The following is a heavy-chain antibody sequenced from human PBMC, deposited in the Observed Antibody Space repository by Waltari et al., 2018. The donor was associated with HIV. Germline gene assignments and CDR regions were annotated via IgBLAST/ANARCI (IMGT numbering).Heavy chain of an antibody. CDR2: ISYDGSNK. Sequence: QVQLVESGGGVVQPGRSLRLSCAASGFTFSSYAMHWVRQAPGKGLEWVAVISYDGSNKYCVDSVQGRFTISRDNSKNTLYLQMNSLRAEDTAVYYCARDSAVTSGWSLGWDSQNYYYYGMDVWGQGTTVTVSS. J-gene: IGHJ6*02. V-gene: IGHV3-30*04. CDR1: GFTFSSYA. CDR3: ARDSAVTSGWSLGWDSQNYYYYGMDV. D-gene: IGHD6-19*01.